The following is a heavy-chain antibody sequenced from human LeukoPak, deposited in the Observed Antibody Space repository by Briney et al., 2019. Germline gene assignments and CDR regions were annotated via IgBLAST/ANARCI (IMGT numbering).Heavy chain of an antibody. V-gene: IGHV3-23*01. CDR1: GFTFSSYA. Sequence: GGSLRLSCAVSGFTFSSYAMSWVRQAPGKGLEWVSAISGSGGSTYYADSVKGRFTISRDNSKNTLYLQMNSLRAEDTAVYYRARSYCSGGSCYSYYFDYWGQGTLVTVSS. J-gene: IGHJ4*02. D-gene: IGHD2-15*01. CDR2: ISGSGGST. CDR3: ARSYCSGGSCYSYYFDY.